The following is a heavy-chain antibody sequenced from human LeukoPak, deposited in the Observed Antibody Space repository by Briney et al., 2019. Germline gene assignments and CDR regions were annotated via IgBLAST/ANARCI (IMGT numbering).Heavy chain of an antibody. CDR1: GGSISSSNW. D-gene: IGHD1-1*01. Sequence: SETLSLTCAVSGGSISSSNWWSWVRQPPGRGLEWIGEIYHSGSTNYNPSLKSRVTISVDKSKNQFSLKLSSVTAADTAVYYCASAVLFAGTRAFDIWGQGTMVTVSS. CDR2: IYHSGST. V-gene: IGHV4-4*02. CDR3: ASAVLFAGTRAFDI. J-gene: IGHJ3*02.